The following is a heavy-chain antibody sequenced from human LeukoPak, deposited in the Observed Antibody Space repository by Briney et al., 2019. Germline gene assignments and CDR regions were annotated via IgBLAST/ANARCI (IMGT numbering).Heavy chain of an antibody. V-gene: IGHV3-48*03. Sequence: GGSLRLCCAASGFTFSSYEMNWVRQAPGKGLEWVSYISSSGSTIYYADSVKARFTISRDNAKNSLYLQMNSLRAEDTAVYYCARDMGDPLQTPSIAVAGSYGMDVWGQGTTVTVSS. J-gene: IGHJ6*02. D-gene: IGHD6-19*01. CDR2: ISSSGSTI. CDR1: GFTFSSYE. CDR3: ARDMGDPLQTPSIAVAGSYGMDV.